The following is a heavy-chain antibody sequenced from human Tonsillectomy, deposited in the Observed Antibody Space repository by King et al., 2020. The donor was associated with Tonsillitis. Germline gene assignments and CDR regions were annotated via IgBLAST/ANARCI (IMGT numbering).Heavy chain of an antibody. Sequence: VQLVESGGGLVKPGGSLRLSCAASGFTFSSYSMNWVRQAPGKGLEWVSSISSSSSYIYYADSVKGRCTISRDNAKNSLYLQMKSLRAEDTAVYYCARVALGVAGYPVYLDYWGQGTLVTVSS. CDR3: ARVALGVAGYPVYLDY. J-gene: IGHJ4*02. CDR1: GFTFSSYS. CDR2: ISSSSSYI. V-gene: IGHV3-21*01. D-gene: IGHD6-19*01.